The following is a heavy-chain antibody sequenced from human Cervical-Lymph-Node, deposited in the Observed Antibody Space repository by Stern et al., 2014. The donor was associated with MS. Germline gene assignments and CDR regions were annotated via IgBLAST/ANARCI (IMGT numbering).Heavy chain of an antibody. CDR2: ISTYSCNT. D-gene: IGHD2-15*01. CDR1: GYTFTSYG. J-gene: IGHJ3*02. CDR3: ARGLLGSENAFDI. V-gene: IGHV1-18*01. Sequence: QVQLVQSGAEVKKPGASVKVSCKASGYTFTSYGISWVRQAPGQGLEWMGCISTYSCNTKYAQNVQGRVTRTTDTSTSTAYMELRSLRSDDTTVYYCARGLLGSENAFDIWGQGTMVTVSS.